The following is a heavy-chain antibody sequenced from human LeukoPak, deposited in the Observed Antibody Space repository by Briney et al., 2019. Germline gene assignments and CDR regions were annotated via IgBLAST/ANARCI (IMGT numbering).Heavy chain of an antibody. CDR3: AKEKMSPVHDFWSGYYIENYFDY. J-gene: IGHJ4*02. D-gene: IGHD3-3*01. CDR2: IRYDGSNK. Sequence: PGGSLRLSCAASGFTFSSYGMHWVRQAPGKGLEWVAFIRYDGSNKYYADSVKGRFTISRDNSKNTLYLQMNSLRAEDTAVYYCAKEKMSPVHDFWSGYYIENYFDYWGQGTLVTVSS. CDR1: GFTFSSYG. V-gene: IGHV3-30*02.